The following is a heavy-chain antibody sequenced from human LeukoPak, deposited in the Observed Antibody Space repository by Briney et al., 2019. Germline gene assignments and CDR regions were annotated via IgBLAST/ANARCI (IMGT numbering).Heavy chain of an antibody. CDR3: ARRGTTYCTVDSCHPNWFDP. D-gene: IGHD2-15*01. CDR1: GFTFSSFT. CDR2: ISSTSTYI. J-gene: IGHJ5*02. Sequence: GGSLRLSCAASGFTFSSFTMNWVRQAPGKGLEWVSSISSTSTYIHYADSVKGRFTISRDNAKNSLYLLMNSLRAEDAAVYYCARRGTTYCTVDSCHPNWFDPWGQGTLVTVSS. V-gene: IGHV3-21*04.